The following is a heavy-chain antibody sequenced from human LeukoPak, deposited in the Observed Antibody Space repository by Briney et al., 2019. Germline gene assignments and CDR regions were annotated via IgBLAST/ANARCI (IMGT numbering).Heavy chain of an antibody. CDR3: AKDILRVAAGLFDY. J-gene: IGHJ4*02. CDR1: GFTFDDYA. V-gene: IGHV3-9*01. D-gene: IGHD6-13*01. CDR2: ISWNSGSI. Sequence: PGRSLRLSCAASGFTFDDYAMHWVRQAPGKGLEWVSGISWNSGSIGYADSVKGRFTISRDNAKNSLYLQMNSLRAEDTALYYCAKDILRVAAGLFDYWGLGTLVTVSS.